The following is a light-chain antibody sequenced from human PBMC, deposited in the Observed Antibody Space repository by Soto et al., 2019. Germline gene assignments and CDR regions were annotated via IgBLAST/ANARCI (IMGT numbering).Light chain of an antibody. V-gene: IGLV2-8*01. J-gene: IGLJ3*02. CDR3: SSYAASNNFYFV. CDR2: EVT. Sequence: QSVLTQPPSPSGSPGQSVTISCTGTSSDVGGYNYVSWYQQYPGRAPKLMIYEVTKRPSGVPDRFSGSKSGNTASLTVSGLQADDEADYFCSSYAASNNFYFVFGGGTKLTVL. CDR1: SSDVGGYNY.